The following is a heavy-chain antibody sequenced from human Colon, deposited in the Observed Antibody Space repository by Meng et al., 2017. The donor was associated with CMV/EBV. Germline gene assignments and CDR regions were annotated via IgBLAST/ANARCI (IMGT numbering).Heavy chain of an antibody. CDR1: GGTFSSYS. V-gene: IGHV1-69*05. J-gene: IGHJ4*02. D-gene: IGHD3-10*01. Sequence: KAFGGTFSSYSISWVRQAPGQGLEWVGGIIPLFTTANYAQRFKNRVTISRDESTTTAYMELRSLTSDDTAVYYCAKGAAGSGGHLDYWGQGTLVTVSS. CDR3: AKGAAGSGGHLDY. CDR2: IIPLFTTA.